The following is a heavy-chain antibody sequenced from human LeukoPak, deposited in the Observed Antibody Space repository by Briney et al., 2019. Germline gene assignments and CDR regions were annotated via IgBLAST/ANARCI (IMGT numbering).Heavy chain of an antibody. CDR3: ANHLACGSTSCPPFDY. CDR1: GFIFSSYW. CDR2: INQDGSEK. D-gene: IGHD2-2*01. Sequence: TGGSLRLSCAASGFIFSSYWMSWFRQAPGKGLEWVANINQDGSEKYYVDSVKGRLIISRDNAKNPLYLQMNSLRAEDTAVYYCANHLACGSTSCPPFDYWGQGTLVTVSS. V-gene: IGHV3-7*01. J-gene: IGHJ4*02.